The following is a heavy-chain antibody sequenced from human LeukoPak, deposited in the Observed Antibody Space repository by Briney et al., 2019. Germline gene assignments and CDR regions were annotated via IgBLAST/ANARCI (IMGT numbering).Heavy chain of an antibody. V-gene: IGHV4-59*05. D-gene: IGHD3-10*01. J-gene: IGHJ4*02. CDR3: ARYYGSGRDTDY. CDR2: IFYSGST. CDR1: GLTVSRNY. Sequence: GSLRLSCAASGLTVSRNYMNWVRQAPGMGLEWIGSIFYSGSTDYNPSLKSRVTISVDTSKNQFSLKLNSVTAADTAVYFCARYYGSGRDTDYWGQGTLVTVSS.